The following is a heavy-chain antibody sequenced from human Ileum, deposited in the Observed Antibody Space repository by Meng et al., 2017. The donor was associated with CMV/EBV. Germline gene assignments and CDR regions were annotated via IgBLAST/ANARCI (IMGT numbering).Heavy chain of an antibody. V-gene: IGHV3-23*01. CDR3: ARGRTAKVHDFDY. CDR1: GFTFSSSA. D-gene: IGHD5-18*01. J-gene: IGHJ4*02. Sequence: GESLKISCAASGFTFSSSAMTWVRQAPGKGLEWVAFISGSGSSTDYADSVKGRFTISRDNSKNMLHLQMDNLRAEDTAVYYCARGRTAKVHDFDYWGQGTLVTVSS. CDR2: ISGSGSST.